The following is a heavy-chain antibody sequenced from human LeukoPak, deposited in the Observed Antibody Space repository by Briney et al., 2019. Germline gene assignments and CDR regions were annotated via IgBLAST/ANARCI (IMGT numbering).Heavy chain of an antibody. J-gene: IGHJ4*02. CDR3: ARGYSSGWYYFDY. CDR1: GFTFSSYW. D-gene: IGHD6-19*01. Sequence: PGGSLRLSCAASGFTFSSYWMHWVRQAPGKGLVGVSRINSDGSSTSYADSVKGRFTISRDNAKNTLYLQMNSLRAEDTDVYYCARGYSSGWYYFDYWGQGTLVTVSS. CDR2: INSDGSST. V-gene: IGHV3-74*01.